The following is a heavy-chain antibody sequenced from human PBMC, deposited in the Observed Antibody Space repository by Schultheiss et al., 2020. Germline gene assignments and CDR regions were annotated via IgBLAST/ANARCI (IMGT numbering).Heavy chain of an antibody. Sequence: SETLSLTCTVSGGSISSSSYYWGWIRQPPGKGLEWIGSIYYSGSTYYNPSLKSRVTISVDTSKNQFSLKLSSVTAADTAVYYCARIGGYYYDSSGYSLNDAFDIWGQGTMVTVSS. CDR1: GGSISSSSYY. V-gene: IGHV4-39*01. J-gene: IGHJ3*02. CDR2: IYYSGST. D-gene: IGHD3-22*01. CDR3: ARIGGYYYDSSGYSLNDAFDI.